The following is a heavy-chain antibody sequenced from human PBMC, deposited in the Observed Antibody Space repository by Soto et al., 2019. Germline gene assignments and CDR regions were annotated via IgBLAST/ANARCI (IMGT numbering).Heavy chain of an antibody. V-gene: IGHV4-59*01. CDR2: IYYSGST. Sequence: SETLSLPCPVSVGSISRYYWSWIRQPPGKGLEWIGYIYYSGSTNYNPSLKSRVTISVDTSKNQFSLKLSSVTAADTAVYYCARAYGGYADYWGQGALVTVS. J-gene: IGHJ4*02. CDR1: VGSISRYY. D-gene: IGHD5-12*01. CDR3: ARAYGGYADY.